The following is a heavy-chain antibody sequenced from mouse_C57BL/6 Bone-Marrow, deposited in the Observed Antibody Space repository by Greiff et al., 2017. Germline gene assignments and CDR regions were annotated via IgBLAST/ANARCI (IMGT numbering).Heavy chain of an antibody. J-gene: IGHJ2*01. CDR1: GFNIKDYY. D-gene: IGHD1-1*01. V-gene: IGHV14-1*01. Sequence: EVQLQQSGAELVRPGASVKLSCTASGFNIKDYYMHWVKQRPEQGLEWIGRIDPEDGDTEYAPKVKGKATMTADTSSNTAYLQLSSLTSEDTADYFCARWTTVVATTPVHAVKYYFDYWGQGTTLTVSS. CDR2: IDPEDGDT. CDR3: ARWTTVVATTPVHAVKYYFDY.